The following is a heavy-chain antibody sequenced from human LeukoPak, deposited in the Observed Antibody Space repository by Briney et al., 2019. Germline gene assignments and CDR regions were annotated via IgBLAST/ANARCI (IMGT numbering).Heavy chain of an antibody. CDR2: ISGSGGST. CDR1: GFTFSSYA. D-gene: IGHD2-21*02. J-gene: IGHJ1*01. CDR3: TSWGDTTAEYFQR. Sequence: GGSLRLSCATSGFTFSSYAMSWVRQAPGKGLEWVSAISGSGGSTYYADSVKGRFTISRDNSKNTLYLQMNSLRVEDTAVYYCTSWGDTTAEYFQRWGQGTLVTVSS. V-gene: IGHV3-23*01.